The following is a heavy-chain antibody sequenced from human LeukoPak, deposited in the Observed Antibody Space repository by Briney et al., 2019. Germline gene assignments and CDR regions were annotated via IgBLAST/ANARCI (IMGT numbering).Heavy chain of an antibody. CDR2: IKSKTDGGTT. CDR1: GFTFSSYW. Sequence: GGSLRLSCTASGFTFSSYWMSWVRQAPGKGLEWVGRIKSKTDGGTTDYAAPVKGRFTISRDDSKNTLYLQMNSLKTEDTAVYYCTTRGNGGGNYFDYWGQGTLVTVSS. V-gene: IGHV3-15*01. CDR3: TTRGNGGGNYFDY. J-gene: IGHJ4*02. D-gene: IGHD1-26*01.